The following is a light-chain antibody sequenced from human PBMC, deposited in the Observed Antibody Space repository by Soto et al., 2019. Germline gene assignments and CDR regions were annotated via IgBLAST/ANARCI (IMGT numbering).Light chain of an antibody. Sequence: SALTQPRSVSGSPGQSVTISCTGTSSDVGGYDFVSWYQQHPGKAPKLMIHDVTKRPSGVPDRFSGSKSGNSASLTISGLQAEDEADYYCSSFTVSSTVVFGGGTKLTVL. V-gene: IGLV2-11*01. J-gene: IGLJ2*01. CDR3: SSFTVSSTVV. CDR2: DVT. CDR1: SSDVGGYDF.